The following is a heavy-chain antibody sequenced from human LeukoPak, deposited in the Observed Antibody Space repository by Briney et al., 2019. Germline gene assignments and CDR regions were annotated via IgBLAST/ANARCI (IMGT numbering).Heavy chain of an antibody. CDR2: LFDSVNT. J-gene: IGHJ4*02. CDR3: ATIKRGSIFGYFDF. V-gene: IGHV4-59*11. D-gene: IGHD5-18*01. Sequence: SETLSLTCTVSGGSISSHYWSWIRQPPGKGLEWIAYLFDSVNTKDNPSLQSRLTLSADTSKNQFSLRLSSVTAADTAVYYCATIKRGSIFGYFDFWGQGIMVTFS. CDR1: GGSISSHY.